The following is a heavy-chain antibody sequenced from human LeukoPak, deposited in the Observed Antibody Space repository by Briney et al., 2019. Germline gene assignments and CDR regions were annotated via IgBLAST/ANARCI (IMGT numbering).Heavy chain of an antibody. J-gene: IGHJ4*02. CDR1: GFTFSSCG. D-gene: IGHD3-22*01. Sequence: QPGGSLRLSCAASGFTFSSCGMSWVRQAPGKGLEWVSFITTSGATTSYADSVKGRFTISRDNPRNTLYMQMNSLRDEDTALYYCAIMHGYYDGSGYWVQWGQGTLVTVSS. CDR3: AIMHGYYDGSGYWVQ. V-gene: IGHV3-23*01. CDR2: ITTSGATT.